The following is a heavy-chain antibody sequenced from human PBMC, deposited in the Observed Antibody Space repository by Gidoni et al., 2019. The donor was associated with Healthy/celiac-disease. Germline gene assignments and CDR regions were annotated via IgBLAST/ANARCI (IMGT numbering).Heavy chain of an antibody. V-gene: IGHV1-46*01. CDR3: ARAASSSDFDY. CDR1: GYTFTSYY. Sequence: QVQLVQSGAEVKKPGASVKVSCQASGYTFTSYYRHWVRQAPGQGLEWVGIINPSGGSTSYAQKFQGRVTMTRDTSTSTVYMELSSLRSEDTAVYYCARAASSSDFDYWGQGTLVTVSS. D-gene: IGHD6-6*01. CDR2: INPSGGST. J-gene: IGHJ4*02.